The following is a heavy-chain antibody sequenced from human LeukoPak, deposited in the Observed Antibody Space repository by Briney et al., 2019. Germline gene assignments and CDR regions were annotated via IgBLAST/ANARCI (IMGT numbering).Heavy chain of an antibody. Sequence: GGSLRLSCAASGFAVSTKYMNWVRQRPGKGLEWVSVIYSGGTTYYADSVKGRFTISRDNSKNRLYLRMNSLRAEDTAVYYCARDYPSLVGTIDYWGQGTLVTVSS. D-gene: IGHD6-19*01. CDR2: IYSGGTT. CDR1: GFAVSTKY. J-gene: IGHJ4*02. V-gene: IGHV3-53*01. CDR3: ARDYPSLVGTIDY.